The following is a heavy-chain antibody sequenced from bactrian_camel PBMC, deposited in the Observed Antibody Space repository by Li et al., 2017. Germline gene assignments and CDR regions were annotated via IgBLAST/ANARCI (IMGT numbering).Heavy chain of an antibody. CDR3: SQYWNGF. V-gene: IGHV3S40*01. D-gene: IGHD1*01. Sequence: DVQLVESGGGLVQPGGSLRLSCAASGFTFSRVYMMWVRQAPGKGLEWVSTINNGGGTTYYADSVKGRFTISRDNAKSTVYLQMNSLKSEDTALYYCSQYWNGFWGQGTQVTVS. CDR1: GFTFSRVY. J-gene: IGHJ6*01. CDR2: INNGGGTT.